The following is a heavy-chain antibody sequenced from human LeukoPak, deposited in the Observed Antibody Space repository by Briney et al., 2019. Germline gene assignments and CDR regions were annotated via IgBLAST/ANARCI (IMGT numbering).Heavy chain of an antibody. D-gene: IGHD3-10*01. CDR2: VKQDGSEN. CDR1: GFTFSNDW. CDR3: ATDYYGYFDH. Sequence: GGSLRLSCAASGFTFSNDWMNWVRQAPGKGLEWVANVKQDGSENYYVGSVKGRFTISRDNAKNSLYLEMNSLRAEDTAVYYCATDYYGYFDHWGQGALVTVSS. J-gene: IGHJ4*02. V-gene: IGHV3-7*03.